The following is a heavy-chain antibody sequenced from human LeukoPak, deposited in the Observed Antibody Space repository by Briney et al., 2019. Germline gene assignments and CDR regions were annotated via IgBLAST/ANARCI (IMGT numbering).Heavy chain of an antibody. V-gene: IGHV4-39*01. D-gene: IGHD3-10*01. CDR2: IYYSGST. Sequence: SETLSLTCTVSGASISSSSYYWGWIRQPPGKGLEWIGSIYYSGSTYYNPSLKSRVTISVDASENQFSLTLSSVTAADTAVYYCARRRRGTHPGRNWFDPWGQGTLVTVSS. J-gene: IGHJ5*02. CDR1: GASISSSSYY. CDR3: ARRRRGTHPGRNWFDP.